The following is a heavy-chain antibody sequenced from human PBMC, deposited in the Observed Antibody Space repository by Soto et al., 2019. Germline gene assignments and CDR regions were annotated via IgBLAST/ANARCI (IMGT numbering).Heavy chain of an antibody. CDR2: IYYSGST. J-gene: IGHJ4*02. CDR3: ARDAGWYFDY. Sequence: QVQLQESGPGLVKPSETLSLTCTVSGGSVSSGSYYWSWIRQPPGKGLEWIGYIYYSGSTNYNPSLKSRVTISVDTSKNQFSLKLSSVTAADTAVYYCARDAGWYFDYWGQGTLVTVSS. D-gene: IGHD6-19*01. V-gene: IGHV4-61*01. CDR1: GGSVSSGSYY.